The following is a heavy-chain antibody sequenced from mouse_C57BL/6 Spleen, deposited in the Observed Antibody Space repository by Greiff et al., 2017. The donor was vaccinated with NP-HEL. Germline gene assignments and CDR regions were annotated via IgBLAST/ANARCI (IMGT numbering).Heavy chain of an antibody. Sequence: VKLVESGAELARPGASVKLSCKASGYTFTSYGISWVKQRTGQGLEWIGEIYPRSGNTYYNEKFKGKATLTADKSSSTAYMELRSLTSEDSAVYFCAREATVVADAMDYWGQGTSVTVSS. CDR1: GYTFTSYG. V-gene: IGHV1-81*01. CDR3: AREATVVADAMDY. CDR2: IYPRSGNT. J-gene: IGHJ4*01. D-gene: IGHD1-1*01.